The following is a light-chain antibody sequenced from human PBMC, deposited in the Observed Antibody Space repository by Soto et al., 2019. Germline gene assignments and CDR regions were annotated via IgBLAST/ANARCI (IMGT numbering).Light chain of an antibody. CDR3: QQYNSLYT. V-gene: IGKV1-5*03. J-gene: IGKJ2*01. CDR1: QSISSW. Sequence: DIQMTQSPSTLSASVGDRVTITCRASQSISSWLGWYQQKPGKAPKLLIYKASSLESGVPSRFSGSGCGTEFILTISSLQPDDFATYCCQQYNSLYTVGQGTKLQIK. CDR2: KAS.